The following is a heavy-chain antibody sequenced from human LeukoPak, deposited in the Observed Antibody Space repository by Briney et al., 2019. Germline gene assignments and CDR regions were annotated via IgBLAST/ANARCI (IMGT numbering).Heavy chain of an antibody. CDR3: ARGRGTYYYDSSGYYAY. Sequence: PSETLSLTCAVYGGSFSGYYWSWIRQPPGKGLEWIGEINHSGSTNYNPSLKSRVTISVDTSKNQFSLKLSSVTVADTAVYYCARGRGTYYYDSSGYYAYWGQGTLVTVSS. CDR1: GGSFSGYY. J-gene: IGHJ4*02. V-gene: IGHV4-34*01. CDR2: INHSGST. D-gene: IGHD3-22*01.